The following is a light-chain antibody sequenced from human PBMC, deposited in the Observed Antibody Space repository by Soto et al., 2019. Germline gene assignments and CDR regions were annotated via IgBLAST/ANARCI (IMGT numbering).Light chain of an antibody. J-gene: IGLJ1*01. CDR3: AAWDDSLSGYV. Sequence: QSVLTQPPSASGTPGQRVTISCSGSSSNIGSNTVNWYQQLPGTAPKLLIYSNNQRPSVVPDRFSGSKSGTSASLAISGLQSEDEAHYYCAAWDDSLSGYVFGTGTKLTVL. CDR1: SSNIGSNT. V-gene: IGLV1-44*01. CDR2: SNN.